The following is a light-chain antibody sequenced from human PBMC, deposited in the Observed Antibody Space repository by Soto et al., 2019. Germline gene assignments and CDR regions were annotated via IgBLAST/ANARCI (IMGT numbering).Light chain of an antibody. CDR2: SAS. CDR1: QGIRND. V-gene: IGKV1-6*01. CDR3: LQDYNYPFT. J-gene: IGKJ3*01. Sequence: AIQMTQSPSSLSASVGDRVTITCRASQGIRNDLGWYQQKPGKARKLLIYSASSLQGGVPSRFSGSGSGTDFTLTISSLQPEDFATYYCLQDYNYPFTFGPGTKVDIK.